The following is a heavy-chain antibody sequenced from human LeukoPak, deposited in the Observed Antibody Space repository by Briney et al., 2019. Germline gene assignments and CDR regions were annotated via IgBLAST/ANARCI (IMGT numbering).Heavy chain of an antibody. D-gene: IGHD3-22*01. CDR3: ARGGDYYDSGAFDI. J-gene: IGHJ3*02. Sequence: SETLSLTCAVSGGSISSGGYSWSWIRQPPGKGLEWIGYIYHSGSTYYNPSLKSRVTISVDRSENQFSLKLSSVTAAGTAVYYCARGGDYYDSGAFDIWGQGTMVTVSS. CDR2: IYHSGST. CDR1: GGSISSGGYS. V-gene: IGHV4-30-2*01.